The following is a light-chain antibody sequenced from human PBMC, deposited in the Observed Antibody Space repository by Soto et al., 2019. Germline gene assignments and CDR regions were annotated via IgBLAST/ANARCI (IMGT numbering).Light chain of an antibody. CDR3: FSYTSRTAYV. Sequence: ISFTGTVIDVFGYNYVSWYQLHPGKAPKLMIYEVSNRPSGIYNRFSASKYGNTASLTISGLQAEDEPDYYCFSYTSRTAYVLGNGKKVNVL. J-gene: IGLJ1*01. CDR1: VIDVFGYNY. CDR2: EVS. V-gene: IGLV2-14*01.